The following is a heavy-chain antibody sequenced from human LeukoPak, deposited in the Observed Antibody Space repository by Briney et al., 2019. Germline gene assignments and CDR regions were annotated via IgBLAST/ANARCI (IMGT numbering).Heavy chain of an antibody. V-gene: IGHV4-59*08. D-gene: IGHD5-18*01. Sequence: SETLSLTCTVSGGSISSYYWSWIRQPPGKGLEWIGYIYYSGRTNYNPSLKSRFTLSVDTSKNQFSLKLSSVTAADTAVYYCALGYSYGFDIWGQGTMVTVSS. J-gene: IGHJ3*02. CDR3: ALGYSYGFDI. CDR2: IYYSGRT. CDR1: GGSISSYY.